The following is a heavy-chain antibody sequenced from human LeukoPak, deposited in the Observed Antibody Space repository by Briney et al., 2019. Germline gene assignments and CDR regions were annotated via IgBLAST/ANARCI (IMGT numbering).Heavy chain of an antibody. CDR3: ARDSDYYGSGSYYNEDWFDP. Sequence: SETLSLTCAVYGGSFSGYYWSWIRQPPGKGLEWIGEINHSGSTNYNPSLKSRVTISVDTSKNQFSLKLSSVTAADTAVYYCARDSDYYGSGSYYNEDWFDPWGQGTLVTVSS. D-gene: IGHD3-10*01. CDR1: GGSFSGYY. CDR2: INHSGST. J-gene: IGHJ5*02. V-gene: IGHV4-34*01.